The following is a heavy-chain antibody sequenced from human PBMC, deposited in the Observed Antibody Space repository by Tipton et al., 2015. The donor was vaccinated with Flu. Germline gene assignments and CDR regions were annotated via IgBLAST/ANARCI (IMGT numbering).Heavy chain of an antibody. Sequence: TLSLTCTVSGGSISSSSYYWGWIRQPPGKGLEWIGSIYYSGSTYYNPSLKSRVTIAVDTSKNQFSLKLSSVTAADTAVYSCARGRYGGNYFGYWGQGTLVTVSS. V-gene: IGHV4-39*07. CDR2: IYYSGST. D-gene: IGHD4-23*01. CDR3: ARGRYGGNYFGY. J-gene: IGHJ4*02. CDR1: GGSISSSSYY.